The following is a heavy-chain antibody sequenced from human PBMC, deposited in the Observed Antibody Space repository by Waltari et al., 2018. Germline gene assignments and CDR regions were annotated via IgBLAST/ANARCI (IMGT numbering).Heavy chain of an antibody. D-gene: IGHD4-17*01. CDR2: ISHAGNT. CDR1: GGSMSNFY. Sequence: VQLQESGPGLVKPSETLSLTCTVSGGSMSNFYWSWIRQPPGKGPEWIGYISHAGNTNSNPSLKGRVIISVDTSKKPFSLKVSSLTAADTAVYYCARGDGDLDYDYYYMDVWGKGTTVTVSS. V-gene: IGHV4-59*13. CDR3: ARGDGDLDYDYYYMDV. J-gene: IGHJ6*03.